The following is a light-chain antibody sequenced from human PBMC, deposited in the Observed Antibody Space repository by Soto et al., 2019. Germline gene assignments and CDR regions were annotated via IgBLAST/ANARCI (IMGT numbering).Light chain of an antibody. CDR3: SSYTSTSTLYV. J-gene: IGLJ1*01. V-gene: IGLV2-14*01. Sequence: QSALTQPASVSGSPGQSITMSCIGTSSDIGAYNYVSWYQQHPGKVPKLMIYEVTNRPSGLSNRSSGSKSGNTASLTISGLQAEDEADYFCSSYTSTSTLYVFGTGTKVTVL. CDR1: SSDIGAYNY. CDR2: EVT.